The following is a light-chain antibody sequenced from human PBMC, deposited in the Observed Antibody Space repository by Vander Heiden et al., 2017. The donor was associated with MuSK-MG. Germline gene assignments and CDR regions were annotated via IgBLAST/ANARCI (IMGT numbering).Light chain of an antibody. J-gene: IGLJ2*01. Sequence: QSALPPAASVSGSPGQSITLSCTGTSSGVGGYNYVSCYQQHQAKDPKLISEDVSIRPSGVPNRFSGSKAGTTASLTILGLQAEEEADYYCSSYTSSSTRVVFGTGTKLTVL. CDR3: SSYTSSSTRVV. V-gene: IGLV2-14*01. CDR1: SSGVGGYNY. CDR2: DVS.